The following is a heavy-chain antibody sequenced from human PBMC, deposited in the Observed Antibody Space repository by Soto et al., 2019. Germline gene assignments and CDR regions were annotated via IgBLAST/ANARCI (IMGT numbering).Heavy chain of an antibody. V-gene: IGHV3-30*03. J-gene: IGHJ4*02. CDR3: ARGVRGVATIAIGFYLDY. CDR2: ISYDGSNI. D-gene: IGHD5-12*01. Sequence: QVQLVESGGGVVQPGRSLRLSCAASGFIFNSYGMHWIRQAPGKGLEWVAVISYDGSNIFYAGSVKGRFTISRDNSNNTLYLQMNSLRGDDTAVYYCARGVRGVATIAIGFYLDYWGQGTLVTTSS. CDR1: GFIFNSYG.